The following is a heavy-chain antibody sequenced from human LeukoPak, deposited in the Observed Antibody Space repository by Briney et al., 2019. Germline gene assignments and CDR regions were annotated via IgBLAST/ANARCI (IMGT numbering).Heavy chain of an antibody. CDR1: GYTFNNYY. Sequence: ASVKVSCKASGYTFNNYYMHWVRQAPGQGLEWMGGFDPEDGETIYAQKFQGRVTMTEDTSTDTAYMELSSLRSEDTAVYYCATDLRVGTHGDDAFDIWGQGTMVTVSS. V-gene: IGHV1-24*01. J-gene: IGHJ3*02. D-gene: IGHD4-23*01. CDR2: FDPEDGET. CDR3: ATDLRVGTHGDDAFDI.